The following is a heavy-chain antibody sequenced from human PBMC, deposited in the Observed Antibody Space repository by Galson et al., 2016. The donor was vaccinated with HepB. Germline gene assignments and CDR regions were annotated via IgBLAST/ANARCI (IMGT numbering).Heavy chain of an antibody. CDR2: IKEDGSVK. V-gene: IGHV3-7*01. D-gene: IGHD3-10*01. CDR3: ARDVNYGIFDR. CDR1: GISFSNYW. Sequence: SLRLSCAASGISFSNYWMTWVRQAPGKGLEWVANIKEDGSVKYYVDSVKGRFIISRDNAKNALYLQLNSLRAEDTAVYYCARDVNYGIFDRWGRGTQATVSS. J-gene: IGHJ4*02.